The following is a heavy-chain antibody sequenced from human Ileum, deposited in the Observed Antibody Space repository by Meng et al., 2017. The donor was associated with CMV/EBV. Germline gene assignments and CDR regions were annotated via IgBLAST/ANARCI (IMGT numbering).Heavy chain of an antibody. CDR1: CGPISNSS. D-gene: IGHD3-10*01. J-gene: IGHJ4*02. V-gene: IGHV4-4*07. CDR2: IYTSGTT. CDR3: ARNYGSGNWNFFHY. Sequence: LQVAGIGTVKTSETRSLHFYVSCGPISNSSWSWTRQPAGKGLEWIAHIYTSGTTNYNPSLKSRVTMSVDTSRNQFSLKLTSVTAADTAVYYCARNYGSGNWNFFHYWGQGTLVTVSS.